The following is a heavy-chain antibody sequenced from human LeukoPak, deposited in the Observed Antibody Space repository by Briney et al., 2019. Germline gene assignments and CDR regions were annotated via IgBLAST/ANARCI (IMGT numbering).Heavy chain of an antibody. CDR2: IYYSGST. J-gene: IGHJ6*02. V-gene: IGHV4-59*08. CDR3: ARHEELYYGDYGNLYYYYGMDV. Sequence: SETLSLTCTVSGGSISSYYWSWIRQPPGKGLGWIGYIYYSGSTNYNPSLKSRVTISVDTSKNQFSLKLSSVTAADTAVYYCARHEELYYGDYGNLYYYYGMDVWGQGTTVTVSS. D-gene: IGHD4-17*01. CDR1: GGSISSYY.